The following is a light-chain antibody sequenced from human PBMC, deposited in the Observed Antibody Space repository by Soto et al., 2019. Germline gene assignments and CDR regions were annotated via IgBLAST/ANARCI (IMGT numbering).Light chain of an antibody. J-gene: IGKJ1*01. CDR3: QHYNSYSEA. CDR2: KAS. V-gene: IGKV1-5*03. CDR1: QTISSW. Sequence: DIQMTQSPSTLSGSVGDRVTITCRSSQTISSWLAWYQQKPGKAPKLLIYKASTLKSGVPSRFSGSGSGTEFTLTISSLQPDDCATYYCQHYNSYSEAFAQWPKVDIK.